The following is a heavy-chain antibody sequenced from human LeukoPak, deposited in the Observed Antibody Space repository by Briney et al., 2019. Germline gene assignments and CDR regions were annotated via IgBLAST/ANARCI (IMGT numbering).Heavy chain of an antibody. D-gene: IGHD5-18*01. V-gene: IGHV3-64*01. J-gene: IGHJ4*02. Sequence: GGSLRLSCAASGFTFSSYAMHWVRQAPGKGLEYVSAISSNGSTTYYANSVKGRFTVSRDNSKNTLYLQMGSLRGEDMAVYYCARKGYSYGYSDYWGQGTLVTVSS. CDR2: ISSNGSTT. CDR3: ARKGYSYGYSDY. CDR1: GFTFSSYA.